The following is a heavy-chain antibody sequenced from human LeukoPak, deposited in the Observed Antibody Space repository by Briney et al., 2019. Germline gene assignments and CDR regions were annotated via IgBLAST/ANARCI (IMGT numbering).Heavy chain of an antibody. Sequence: GGSLRLSCAASGLTFNDYSMSWIRQAPGKGLEWVSYINSRGKTIYYADSVKGRFTISRDNAKSSLYLQMNGLRAEDTAVYYCASLYYGAADYWGQGTLVTVSS. CDR1: GLTFNDYS. CDR2: INSRGKTI. D-gene: IGHD4-17*01. CDR3: ASLYYGAADY. V-gene: IGHV3-11*01. J-gene: IGHJ4*02.